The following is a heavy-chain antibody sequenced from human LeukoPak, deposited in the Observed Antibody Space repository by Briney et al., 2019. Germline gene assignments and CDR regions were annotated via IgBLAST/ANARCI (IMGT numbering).Heavy chain of an antibody. V-gene: IGHV4-61*01. J-gene: IGHJ4*02. CDR2: IYYSGST. D-gene: IGHD3-22*01. Sequence: PSETLSLTCTVSGGSVSSGNYHWSWIRQPPGKGLEWIGYIYYSGSTNYNPSLKSRVTISVDTSKNQFSLKLSSVTAADTAVYYCARDPSGYFNYWGQGTLATVSS. CDR1: GGSVSSGNYH. CDR3: ARDPSGYFNY.